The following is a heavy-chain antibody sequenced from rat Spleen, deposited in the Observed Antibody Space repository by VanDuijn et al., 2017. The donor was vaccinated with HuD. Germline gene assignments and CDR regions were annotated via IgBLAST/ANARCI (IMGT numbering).Heavy chain of an antibody. J-gene: IGHJ2*01. Sequence: EVQLVESDGGLVQPGRSLKLSCTASGFTLSDYYMAWVRQAPKKGLEWVATISYDGSSTDYRDSVKGRFTISRDNAKSTLYLQMDSLRSEDTATYYCARGKMDTTDYYHYFDYWGQGVMVTVSS. D-gene: IGHD1-6*01. V-gene: IGHV5-7*01. CDR2: ISYDGSST. CDR1: GFTLSDYY. CDR3: ARGKMDTTDYYHYFDY.